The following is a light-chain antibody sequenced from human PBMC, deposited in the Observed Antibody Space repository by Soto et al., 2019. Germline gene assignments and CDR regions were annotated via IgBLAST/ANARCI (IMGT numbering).Light chain of an antibody. CDR1: QTVTNNY. CDR3: QQYGSSPRT. V-gene: IGKV3-20*01. CDR2: GAS. J-gene: IGKJ1*01. Sequence: EIVLTQSPGTLSLSPGESATLSCRASQTVTNNYLAWYQQKPGQAPRLLIYGASSRAIEIPHRFTGSGSGADFTLTLSRLEPEDFAVYYCQQYGSSPRTFGQGTKVEIK.